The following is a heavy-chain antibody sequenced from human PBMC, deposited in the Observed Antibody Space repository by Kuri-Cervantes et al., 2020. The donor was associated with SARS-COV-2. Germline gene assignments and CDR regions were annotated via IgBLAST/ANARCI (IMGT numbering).Heavy chain of an antibody. CDR3: ARRVGIVVVPAALDY. D-gene: IGHD2-2*01. CDR2: ISAYNGNT. Sequence: ASVKVSCKASGYTFPSYGISWVRQAPGQGLEWMGWISAYNGNTNYAQKLQGRVTMTTDTSTSTAYMELRSLRSDDTAVYYCARRVGIVVVPAALDYWGQGTLVTVSS. J-gene: IGHJ4*02. CDR1: GYTFPSYG. V-gene: IGHV1-18*01.